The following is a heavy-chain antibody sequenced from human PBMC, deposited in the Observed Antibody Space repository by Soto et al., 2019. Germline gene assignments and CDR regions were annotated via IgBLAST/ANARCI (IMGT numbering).Heavy chain of an antibody. CDR1: GFTFSSYA. Sequence: QVQLVESGGGVVQPGRSLRLSCAASGFTFSSYAMHWVRQAPGKGLEWVAVISYDGSNKYYADSVKGRFTISRDNSKNTLYLQMNSLRAEDTAVYYCARVTHSSGRGRFDPWGQGTLVTVSS. CDR3: ARVTHSSGRGRFDP. J-gene: IGHJ5*02. CDR2: ISYDGSNK. D-gene: IGHD6-19*01. V-gene: IGHV3-30-3*01.